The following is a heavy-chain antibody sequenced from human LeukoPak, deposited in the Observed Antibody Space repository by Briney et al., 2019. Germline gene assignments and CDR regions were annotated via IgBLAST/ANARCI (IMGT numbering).Heavy chain of an antibody. Sequence: GRSLRLSCEASGFTFDDYAMHWVRQVPGKGLEWVSGISWNSGFIGYADSVKGRFTISRDNAKNSLYLQMNNLRAEDMALYYCAKGHRTHARLDAFDIWGQGTMVTVSS. CDR3: AKGHRTHARLDAFDI. CDR1: GFTFDDYA. D-gene: IGHD1-7*01. J-gene: IGHJ3*02. V-gene: IGHV3-9*03. CDR2: ISWNSGFI.